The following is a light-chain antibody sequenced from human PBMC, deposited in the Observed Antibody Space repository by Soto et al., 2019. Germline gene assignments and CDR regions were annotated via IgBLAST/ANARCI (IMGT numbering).Light chain of an antibody. V-gene: IGKV3-20*01. Sequence: EIVLTQSPGTLSLSPGESATLSCRASQRVSTSFIAWYQQKPGQAPRLLMCGASNRATGIPDRFSGSGSGTDFTLTISSLEPEAFAVYYCHHYGGSRPRVTVGGGTKVDSK. J-gene: IGKJ4*01. CDR2: GAS. CDR1: QRVSTSF. CDR3: HHYGGSRPRVT.